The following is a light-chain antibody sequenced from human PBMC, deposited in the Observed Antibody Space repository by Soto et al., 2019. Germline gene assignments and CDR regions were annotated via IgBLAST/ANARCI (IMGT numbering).Light chain of an antibody. V-gene: IGKV1-8*01. CDR3: QQYYSYPQVT. CDR1: QGISSY. Sequence: AIRMTQSPSSLSASTGDRVTITCRASQGISSYLAWYQQKPGKAPKLLIYAASTLQSGVPSRFSGSGSGTDFTLTISCLQSEDFATYYCQQYYSYPQVTFGGGTKVDI. J-gene: IGKJ4*01. CDR2: AAS.